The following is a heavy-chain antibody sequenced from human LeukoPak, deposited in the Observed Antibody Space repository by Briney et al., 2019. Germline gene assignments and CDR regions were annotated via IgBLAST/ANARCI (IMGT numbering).Heavy chain of an antibody. J-gene: IGHJ4*02. CDR1: GDSISSGRDY. CDR2: LSYNGST. V-gene: IGHV4-39*01. CDR3: ARGIDS. Sequence: SETLSLTCTVSGDSISSGRDYWGWIRQSPGSGLEWIGSLSYNGSTYYNPSLKSRVIVFVDTSKSQVSLKLSAVTAAYTAIYYCARGIDSWGQGTLVTVSS.